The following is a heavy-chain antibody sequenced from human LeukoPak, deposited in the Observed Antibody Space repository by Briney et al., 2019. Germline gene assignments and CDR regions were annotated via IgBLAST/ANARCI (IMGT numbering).Heavy chain of an antibody. Sequence: SQTLSLTCTVSGGSISSGDYYWSWIRQPPGKGLEWIGYIYYSGSTYYNPSLKSRVTISVDTSKNQFSLKLSSVTAADTAVYYCAKSGDYGGDYYFVYWGQGTLVTVSS. D-gene: IGHD4-17*01. J-gene: IGHJ4*02. CDR2: IYYSGST. CDR1: GGSISSGDYY. V-gene: IGHV4-30-4*01. CDR3: AKSGDYGGDYYFVY.